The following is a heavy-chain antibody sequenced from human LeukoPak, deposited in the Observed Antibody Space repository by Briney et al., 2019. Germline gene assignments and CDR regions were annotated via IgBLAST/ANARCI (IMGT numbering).Heavy chain of an antibody. CDR3: ARDARIAVAAKTHDFDY. D-gene: IGHD6-19*01. CDR1: GFTFSSYS. V-gene: IGHV3-21*01. Sequence: AGSLRLSCAASGFTFSSYSMNWVRQAPGKGLEWVSSISSSSSYIYYADSVKGRFTISRDNAKNSLYLQMNSLRAEDTAVYYCARDARIAVAAKTHDFDYWGQRTLVTVSS. J-gene: IGHJ4*02. CDR2: ISSSSSYI.